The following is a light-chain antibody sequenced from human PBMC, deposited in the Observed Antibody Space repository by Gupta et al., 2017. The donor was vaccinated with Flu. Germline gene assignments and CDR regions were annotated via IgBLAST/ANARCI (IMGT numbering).Light chain of an antibody. CDR2: AAS. CDR1: QSISSY. J-gene: IGKJ1*01. V-gene: IGKV1-39*01. Sequence: DIQMTQSPSSLSASVGDRVTITCRASQSISSYLNWYQQKPGKAPKLLIYAASSLQSGVPSRFSASGSGTDFTLTISSLQPEDFATYYCQQSESNPLTFGQGTKVEIK. CDR3: QQSESNPLT.